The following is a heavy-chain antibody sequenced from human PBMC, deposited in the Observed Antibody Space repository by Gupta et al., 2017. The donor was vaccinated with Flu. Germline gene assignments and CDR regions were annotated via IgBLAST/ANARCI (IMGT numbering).Heavy chain of an antibody. J-gene: IGHJ6*02. CDR2: IYTSGST. CDR1: GGSISSGSYY. Sequence: QVQLQESGPGLVKPSQTLSLTCTVSGGSISSGSYYWSWIRQPAGKGLEWIGRIYTSGSTNYNPSLKSRVTISVDTSKNQFSLKLSSVTAADTAVYYCARVPAYYYYYGMDVWGQGTTVTVSS. CDR3: ARVPAYYYYYGMDV. V-gene: IGHV4-61*02.